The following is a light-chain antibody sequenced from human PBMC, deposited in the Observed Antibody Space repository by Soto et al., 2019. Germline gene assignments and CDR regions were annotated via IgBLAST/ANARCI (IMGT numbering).Light chain of an antibody. Sequence: QSVLTQPPSASGSPGQSVTISCTGTSSDVGGNNYVSWYQQHPGKAPKLMIYEVTKRPSGVPDRFSGSKSGSTASLTVSGLQAEDETDYYCSSYAGSNNFVFGGGTKVXXL. CDR1: SSDVGGNNY. CDR3: SSYAGSNNFV. CDR2: EVT. V-gene: IGLV2-8*01. J-gene: IGLJ2*01.